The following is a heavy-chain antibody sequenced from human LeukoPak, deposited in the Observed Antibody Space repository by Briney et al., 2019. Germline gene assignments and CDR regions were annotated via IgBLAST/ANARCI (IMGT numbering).Heavy chain of an antibody. CDR3: ASIDFWSGRPNY. CDR1: GFTFSSYW. Sequence: GGSLRLSCAASGFTFSSYWMSWVRQFPGNGKEWVANIKQDGSEKYYVDSVKGRFTVSRDNAKNSLYLQMNSLRAEDTAVYYCASIDFWSGRPNYWGQGTLVTVAS. J-gene: IGHJ4*02. D-gene: IGHD3-3*01. CDR2: IKQDGSEK. V-gene: IGHV3-7*01.